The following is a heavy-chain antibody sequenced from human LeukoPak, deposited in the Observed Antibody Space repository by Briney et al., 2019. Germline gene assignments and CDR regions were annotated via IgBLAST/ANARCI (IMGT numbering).Heavy chain of an antibody. Sequence: GGSLRLSCAASGFIFSSYAMTWVRQAPGKGLEWVSGISGSGGSTYYADSVKGRFTISRDDSKNTLYLQMNSLRAEDTAVYYCARDIDNYGGLDYWGQGTRVTVSS. V-gene: IGHV3-23*01. CDR3: ARDIDNYGGLDY. CDR1: GFIFSSYA. CDR2: ISGSGGST. J-gene: IGHJ4*02. D-gene: IGHD5-18*01.